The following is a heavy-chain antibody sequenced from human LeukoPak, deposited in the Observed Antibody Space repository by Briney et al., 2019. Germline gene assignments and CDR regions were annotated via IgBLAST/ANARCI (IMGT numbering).Heavy chain of an antibody. V-gene: IGHV1-46*01. CDR2: INPSGGST. D-gene: IGHD2-2*01. Sequence: ASVKVSCKASGYTFTSYYMHWVRQAPGQGLEWMGIINPSGGSTSYAQKFQGRVTMTRDTSTSTVYMELSSLRSEDTAVYYCARDPELGCCSSTSCYGHYFDYWGQGTLVTVSS. J-gene: IGHJ4*02. CDR1: GYTFTSYY. CDR3: ARDPELGCCSSTSCYGHYFDY.